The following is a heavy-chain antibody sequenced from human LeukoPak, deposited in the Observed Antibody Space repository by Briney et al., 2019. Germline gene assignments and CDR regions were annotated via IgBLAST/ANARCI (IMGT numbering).Heavy chain of an antibody. J-gene: IGHJ4*02. D-gene: IGHD6-13*01. CDR2: ISPDGSNK. CDR1: GFTFSRSW. Sequence: GWSLRLSCAASGFTFSRSWMSWVRQPPGKGLEWVANISPDGSNKYHMDSVKGRFTTSRDNAKDSLYLEMSRLRDDDTAMYYCATGASGSWDFGGQGTLVTVSS. V-gene: IGHV3-7*03. CDR3: ATGASGSWDF.